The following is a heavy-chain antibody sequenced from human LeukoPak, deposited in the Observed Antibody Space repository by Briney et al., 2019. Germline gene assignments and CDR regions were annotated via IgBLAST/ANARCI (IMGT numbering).Heavy chain of an antibody. V-gene: IGHV1-18*01. J-gene: IGHJ4*02. D-gene: IGHD1-7*01. CDR3: ASHAGLTGTTYYFDY. CDR1: GYTFTSYG. CDR2: IGAYNGNT. Sequence: GASVKVSCKASGYTFTSYGISWVRQAPGQGLEWMGWIGAYNGNTNYAQKLQGRVTMTTDTSKNQFSLELSSVTAADTAVYYCASHAGLTGTTYYFDYWGQGTLVTVSS.